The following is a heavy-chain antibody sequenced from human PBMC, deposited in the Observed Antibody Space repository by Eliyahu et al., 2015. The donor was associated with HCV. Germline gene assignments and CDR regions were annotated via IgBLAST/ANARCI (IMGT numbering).Heavy chain of an antibody. D-gene: IGHD5-12*01. CDR2: IYWNDDK. Sequence: QITLKESGPTLVKPTQTLTLTCTFSGFSLSTSGVGVGWIRQPPGKALEWLALIYWNDDKRYSPSLKSRLTITKDTSKNQVVLTMTNMDPVDTATYYCAHRREQYSGYETFGFDYWGQGTLVTVSS. CDR1: GFSLSTSGVG. V-gene: IGHV2-5*01. J-gene: IGHJ4*02. CDR3: AHRREQYSGYETFGFDY.